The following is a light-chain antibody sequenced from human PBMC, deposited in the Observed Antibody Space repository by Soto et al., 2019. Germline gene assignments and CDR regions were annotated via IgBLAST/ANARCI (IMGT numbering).Light chain of an antibody. Sequence: QSALTQPASVSGSPGQSITISCTGSSSDVGSNNFVSWYQQHPGKAPQFMIYEGSKRPPGISNRLSGSKSGNTASLTISGLQAEDEADYYCCSYAGTTSFVFGGGTQLTVL. CDR3: CSYAGTTSFV. CDR1: SSDVGSNNF. V-gene: IGLV2-23*01. J-gene: IGLJ2*01. CDR2: EGS.